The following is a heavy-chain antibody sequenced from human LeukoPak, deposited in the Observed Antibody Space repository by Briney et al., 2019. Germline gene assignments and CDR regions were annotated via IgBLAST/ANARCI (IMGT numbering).Heavy chain of an antibody. V-gene: IGHV3-23*01. Sequence: PGGSLRLSCAASGFTFSHYAVRWVRQAPGKGLEWLSEISGGGEDTYHADSVKGRFTISRDNSKNTLYLQMNSLRVEDTAVYYCTTSWPKVREGDQWGQGTLVTVS. CDR2: ISGGGEDT. CDR3: TTSWPKVREGDQ. CDR1: GFTFSHYA. D-gene: IGHD3-10*01. J-gene: IGHJ4*02.